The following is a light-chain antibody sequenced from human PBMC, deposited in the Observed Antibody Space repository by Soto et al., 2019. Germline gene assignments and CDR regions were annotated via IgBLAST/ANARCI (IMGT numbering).Light chain of an antibody. CDR3: QQPWGT. Sequence: EVVFAQSPGTLAFSSGEGATLPCRASQSVGGTFLAWYQQKGGQAPRLLIHGASNRATGIPDRFSGSGSGTDFTLTISRLEPEDFAVYYCQQPWGTFGQGTKVDI. J-gene: IGKJ1*01. V-gene: IGKV3-20*01. CDR2: GAS. CDR1: QSVGGTF.